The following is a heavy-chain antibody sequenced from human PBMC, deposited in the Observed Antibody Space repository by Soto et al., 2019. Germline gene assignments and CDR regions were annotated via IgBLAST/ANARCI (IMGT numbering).Heavy chain of an antibody. CDR2: ISYDGNYK. V-gene: IGHV3-30*18. Sequence: GGSLRLSCAASGCTFSSYSMHWVRQAPGKGLEWVAIISYDGNYKHHADSVKGRFTISRDNSKNTLYLQMNSLRAEDTAVYYCGKVSTYYYDSTFDFWGQGTLVTVSS. CDR3: GKVSTYYYDSTFDF. CDR1: GCTFSSYS. D-gene: IGHD3-22*01. J-gene: IGHJ4*02.